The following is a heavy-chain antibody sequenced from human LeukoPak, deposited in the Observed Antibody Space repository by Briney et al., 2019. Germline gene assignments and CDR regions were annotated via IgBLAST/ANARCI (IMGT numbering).Heavy chain of an antibody. CDR3: ARGAAYIVVVRAHFDY. J-gene: IGHJ4*02. CDR1: GYTFTSYD. CDR2: INPNSGGT. V-gene: IGHV1-2*02. Sequence: ASVKVSCKASGYTFTSYDINWVRQATGQGLEWMGWINPNSGGTNYAQKFQGRVTMTRDTSISTAYMELSRLRSDDTAVYYCARGAAYIVVVRAHFDYWGQGTLVTVSS. D-gene: IGHD2-2*01.